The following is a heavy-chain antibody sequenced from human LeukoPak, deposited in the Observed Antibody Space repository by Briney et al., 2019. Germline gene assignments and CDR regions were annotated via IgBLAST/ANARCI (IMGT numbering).Heavy chain of an antibody. CDR1: GGSISSSSYY. J-gene: IGHJ4*02. CDR2: IYYSGST. D-gene: IGHD5-24*01. CDR3: ARGGYNGDYFDY. Sequence: KTSETLSLTCTVSGGSISSSSYYWGWIRQPPGKGLEWIGSIYYSGSTYYNPSLKSRVTISVDTSKNQFSLKLSSVTAADTAVCYCARGGYNGDYFDYWGQGTLVTVSS. V-gene: IGHV4-39*01.